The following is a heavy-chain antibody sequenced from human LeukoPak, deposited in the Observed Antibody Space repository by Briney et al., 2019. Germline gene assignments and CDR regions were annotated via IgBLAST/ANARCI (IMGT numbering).Heavy chain of an antibody. V-gene: IGHV4-59*01. CDR3: ARVREDLGDFDY. Sequence: SETLSLTCTVSGGSISSYYWSWIRQPPGKGLEWIGYIYYSGSTNYNPSLKSRVTISVDTSKNQFSLKLSSVTAADTAVYYCARVREDLGDFDYWGQGTLVTVSS. CDR1: GGSISSYY. J-gene: IGHJ4*02. CDR2: IYYSGST. D-gene: IGHD3-16*01.